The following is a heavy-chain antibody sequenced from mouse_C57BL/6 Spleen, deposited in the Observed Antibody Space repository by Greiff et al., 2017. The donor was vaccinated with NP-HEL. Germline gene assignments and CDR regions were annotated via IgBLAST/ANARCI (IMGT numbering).Heavy chain of an antibody. J-gene: IGHJ2*01. CDR2: IYPGSGNT. D-gene: IGHD1-1*01. CDR3: AIITTVVAPFDY. V-gene: IGHV1-76*01. Sequence: VQLQQSGAELVRPGASVKLSCKASGYTFTDYYINWVKQRPGQGLEWIARIYPGSGNTYYNEKFKGKATLTAEKSSSTAYMQLSSLTSEDSAVYFCAIITTVVAPFDYWGQGTTLTVSS. CDR1: GYTFTDYY.